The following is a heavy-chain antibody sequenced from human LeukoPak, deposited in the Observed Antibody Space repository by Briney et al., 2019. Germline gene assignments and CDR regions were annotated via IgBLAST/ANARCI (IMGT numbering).Heavy chain of an antibody. CDR2: IWYDGSNK. Sequence: GGSLRLSCAASGFTFNTYGMHWVRQAPGKGPEWVAVIWYDGSNKYYADSVRGRFTISRDNSKNTLYLQMNSLRAEDTAVYFCVRDSGEIPNTYYYDSSGYLHYWGPGTLVTVSS. J-gene: IGHJ4*02. D-gene: IGHD3-22*01. CDR3: VRDSGEIPNTYYYDSSGYLHY. CDR1: GFTFNTYG. V-gene: IGHV3-33*01.